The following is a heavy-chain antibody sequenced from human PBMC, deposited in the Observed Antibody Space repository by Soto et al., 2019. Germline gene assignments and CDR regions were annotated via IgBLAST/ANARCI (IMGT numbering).Heavy chain of an antibody. CDR2: ISYDGSNK. CDR3: AKDGYISGWYADY. D-gene: IGHD6-19*01. CDR1: GFTFSSYG. J-gene: IGHJ4*02. V-gene: IGHV3-30*18. Sequence: QVQLVESGGGVVQPGRSLRLSCAASGFTFSSYGMQWVRQAPGKGLEWVAVISYDGSNKYYADSVKGRFTISRDNSKNTLYLQMNSLRAEDTAVYYCAKDGYISGWYADYWGQGTLLTVSS.